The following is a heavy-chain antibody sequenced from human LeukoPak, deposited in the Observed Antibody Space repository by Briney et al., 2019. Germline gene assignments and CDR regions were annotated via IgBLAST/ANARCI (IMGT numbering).Heavy chain of an antibody. Sequence: GASVKVSRKASGYTFTSYDINWVRQATGQGLEWMGWMNPNSGNTGYAQKFQGRVTITRNTSISTAYMELSSLRSEDTALYYCARGLPPSSSYYLDLWGQGTLVTVSS. CDR3: ARGLPPSSSYYLDL. CDR1: GYTFTSYD. D-gene: IGHD6-6*01. V-gene: IGHV1-8*03. J-gene: IGHJ4*02. CDR2: MNPNSGNT.